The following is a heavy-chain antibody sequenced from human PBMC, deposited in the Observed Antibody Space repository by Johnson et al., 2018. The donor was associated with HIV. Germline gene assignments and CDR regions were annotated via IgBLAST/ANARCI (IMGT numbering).Heavy chain of an antibody. J-gene: IGHJ3*02. V-gene: IGHV3-33*03. D-gene: IGHD3-16*01. CDR3: AKGGWGGENSDHYAFDI. Sequence: VQLVESGGGVVQPGRSLRLSCAASGFNFSTYGMHWVRRAPGKGLEWMAVIWYDGSNKYYGDSVKGRFTISRDYSMNTLFLQMNSLRAEDTAVYYCAKGGWGGENSDHYAFDIWGQGTMVIVSS. CDR2: IWYDGSNK. CDR1: GFNFSTYG.